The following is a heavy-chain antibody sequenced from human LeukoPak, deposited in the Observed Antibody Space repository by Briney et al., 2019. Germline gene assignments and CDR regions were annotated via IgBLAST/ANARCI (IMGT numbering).Heavy chain of an antibody. Sequence: PGGSLRLSCAASGFTFSSYSMNWVRQAPGKGLEWVSYISSSSSTIYYADSVKGRFTISRDNAKNSLYLQMNSLRAEDTAVYYCARDLWYSSSWYPYDYWGQGTLVTVSS. D-gene: IGHD6-13*01. CDR3: ARDLWYSSSWYPYDY. CDR2: ISSSSSTI. V-gene: IGHV3-48*04. CDR1: GFTFSSYS. J-gene: IGHJ4*02.